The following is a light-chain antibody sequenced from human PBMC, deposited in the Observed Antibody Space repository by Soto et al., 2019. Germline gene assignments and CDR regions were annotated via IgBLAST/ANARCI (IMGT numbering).Light chain of an antibody. Sequence: QSVLTQSSSASASLGSSVKLTCTLSSGHSSYIIAWHQQQPGKAPRYLMKLEGSGSFNKGSGVPAGFSGSSSGADRYLSISNLQSEDEADYYCETWDSNTWVFGGGTKLTVL. CDR2: LEGSGSF. CDR1: SGHSSYI. V-gene: IGLV4-60*03. J-gene: IGLJ3*02. CDR3: ETWDSNTWV.